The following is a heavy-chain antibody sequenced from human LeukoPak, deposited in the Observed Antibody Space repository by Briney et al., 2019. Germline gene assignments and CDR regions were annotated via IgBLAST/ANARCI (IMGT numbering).Heavy chain of an antibody. Sequence: GGSLRLSCAASGFTVSSNYMSWVRQAPGKGLEWVSAISGSGGSTYYADSVKGRFTISRDNSKNTLYLQMNSLRSEDTAVYYCATDFRRGGGWFDPWGQGTLVTVSS. CDR1: GFTVSSNY. V-gene: IGHV3-23*01. CDR2: ISGSGGST. J-gene: IGHJ5*02. CDR3: ATDFRRGGGWFDP.